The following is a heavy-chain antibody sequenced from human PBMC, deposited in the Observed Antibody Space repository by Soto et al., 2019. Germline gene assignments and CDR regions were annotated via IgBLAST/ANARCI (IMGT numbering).Heavy chain of an antibody. D-gene: IGHD1-26*01. J-gene: IGHJ2*01. CDR3: VKYFD. Sequence: QVHLVQSGAEVKKPGASVNVSCKTSGYTFTRNGISWVRQAPGQGLEWMGWISPKSGNIKYAQKFQGRVIMTTDTSASTAYMELRSLSTDETALYYLVKYFD. CDR1: GYTFTRNG. CDR2: ISPKSGNI. V-gene: IGHV1-18*01.